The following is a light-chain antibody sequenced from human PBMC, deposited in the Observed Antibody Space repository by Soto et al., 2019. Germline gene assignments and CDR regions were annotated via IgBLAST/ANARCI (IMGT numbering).Light chain of an antibody. CDR1: SSNIGSNT. V-gene: IGLV1-44*01. CDR2: SNN. J-gene: IGLJ1*01. Sequence: QSALTQPPSASGTPGQRVTISCSGSSSNIGSNTVTWYQQLPGTAPKLLIYSNNERPSGVPDRFSGSKSGTSASLAISGLQSEDEADFYCAAWDDSLNAYVIGTGTKVTVL. CDR3: AAWDDSLNAYV.